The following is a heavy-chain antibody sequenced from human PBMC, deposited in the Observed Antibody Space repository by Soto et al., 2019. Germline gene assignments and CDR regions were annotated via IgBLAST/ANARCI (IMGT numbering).Heavy chain of an antibody. CDR3: AKDDDTSSHYSLLDF. Sequence: VQLVESGGGVVQPGTSLRLSCAASSFAFSYHGIHWVRQAPGKGLEWVAVTWSGGRGEYYADSVRGRFTISRDNSKTNVYLQMDSLRVEDTAVYYCAKDDDTSSHYSLLDFRGQGTLVTVSS. CDR1: SFAFSYHG. V-gene: IGHV3-33*06. CDR2: TWSGGRGE. J-gene: IGHJ4*02. D-gene: IGHD3-22*01.